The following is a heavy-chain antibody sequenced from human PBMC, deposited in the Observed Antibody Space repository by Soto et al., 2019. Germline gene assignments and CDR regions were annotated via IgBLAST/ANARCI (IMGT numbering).Heavy chain of an antibody. Sequence: QPVGSLRLSCAASGFTFSSYAMHWVRQAPGKGLEWVAVISYDGSNKYYADSVKGRFTISRDNSKNTLYLQMNSLRAEDTAVYYCARAFVFYYDSSHAEYWGQRTLVTVSS. CDR2: ISYDGSNK. D-gene: IGHD3-22*01. CDR1: GFTFSSYA. CDR3: ARAFVFYYDSSHAEY. V-gene: IGHV3-30-3*01. J-gene: IGHJ4*02.